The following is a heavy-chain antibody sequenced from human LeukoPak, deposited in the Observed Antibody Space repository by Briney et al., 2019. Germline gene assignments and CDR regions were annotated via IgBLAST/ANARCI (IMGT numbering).Heavy chain of an antibody. CDR3: ARTTEGYCSSASRFGFSYSYYMDV. V-gene: IGHV4-59*01. CDR1: GGSISSYY. D-gene: IGHD2-2*01. Sequence: SETLSLTCTVSGGSISSYYWSWIRQPPGKGLEWIGYIYYSGSTNYNPSLKSRVTISVDTSKNQFSLKLSSVTAADTAVYYCARTTEGYCSSASRFGFSYSYYMDVWGKGTTVTISS. CDR2: IYYSGST. J-gene: IGHJ6*03.